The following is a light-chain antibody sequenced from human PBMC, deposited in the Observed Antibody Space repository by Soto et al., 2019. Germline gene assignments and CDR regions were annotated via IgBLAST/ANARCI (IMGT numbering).Light chain of an antibody. CDR3: QPYDSSLSGSVV. Sequence: QSVLTQPPSVSGAPGQRVTISCTGSSSNIGAGYDVHWYQQLPGTAPKLLIYGNSNRPSGVPDRFSGSKSGTSASLAITGLQAEDEADYYCQPYDSSLSGSVVFGGGTKVTVL. CDR1: SSNIGAGYD. V-gene: IGLV1-40*01. J-gene: IGLJ2*01. CDR2: GNS.